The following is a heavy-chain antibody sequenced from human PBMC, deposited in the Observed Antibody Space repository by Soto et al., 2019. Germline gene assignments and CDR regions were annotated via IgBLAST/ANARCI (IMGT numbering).Heavy chain of an antibody. J-gene: IGHJ4*02. Sequence: EVQLLESGGGLVQPGGSLRLSCAASGFTFSSYAMSWVRQAPGKGLEWVSAISGSGGSTYYADSVKGRFTISRDNSKNTLYLQMNSLRAEDTAVYYCAKMNSYYDYIWGSYLDYWGQGTLVTVSS. V-gene: IGHV3-23*01. CDR1: GFTFSSYA. CDR3: AKMNSYYDYIWGSYLDY. CDR2: ISGSGGST. D-gene: IGHD3-16*01.